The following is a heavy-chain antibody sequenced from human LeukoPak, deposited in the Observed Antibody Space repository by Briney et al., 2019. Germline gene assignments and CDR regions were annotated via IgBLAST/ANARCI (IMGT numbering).Heavy chain of an antibody. J-gene: IGHJ5*02. CDR2: IYRGVST. CDR1: GDSISSGNYH. Sequence: SQTLSLTCTVSGDSISSGNYHWSWIRQSVGKELEWIGRIYRGVSTNYNPSLKSRVTISVDTSKNQFSLELNPVTAADTAVYYCARRSPGDWFDPWGQGTLVTVSS. CDR3: ARRSPGDWFDP. V-gene: IGHV4-61*02. D-gene: IGHD7-27*01.